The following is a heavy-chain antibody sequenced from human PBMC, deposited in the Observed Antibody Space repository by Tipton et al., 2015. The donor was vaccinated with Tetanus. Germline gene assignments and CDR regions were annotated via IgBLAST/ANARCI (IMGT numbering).Heavy chain of an antibody. CDR2: IYYSGST. J-gene: IGHJ5*02. CDR1: GGSISSGGYY. D-gene: IGHD3-22*01. Sequence: TLSLTCTVSGGSISSGGYYWSWIRQHPGKGLEWIGYIYYSGSTYYNPSLKSRVTISVDTSKNQFSLKLSSVTAADTAGYYCAGQGGMIVEGWFDPWGQGTLVTVSS. V-gene: IGHV4-31*03. CDR3: AGQGGMIVEGWFDP.